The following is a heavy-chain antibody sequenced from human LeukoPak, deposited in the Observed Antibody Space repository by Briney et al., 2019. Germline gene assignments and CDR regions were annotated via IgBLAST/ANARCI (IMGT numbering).Heavy chain of an antibody. D-gene: IGHD4-11*01. CDR3: ARIMPSDYSNTP. V-gene: IGHV4-59*02. Sequence: SETLSLTCSVSGASVTSYYWTWIRQPPGKGLESIGYMFYSGTTNYNPSLKSRVTISMDTSKNQFSLKLTSVTAADTAVYYCARIMPSDYSNTPWGQGTLVTVSS. J-gene: IGHJ5*02. CDR1: GASVTSYY. CDR2: MFYSGTT.